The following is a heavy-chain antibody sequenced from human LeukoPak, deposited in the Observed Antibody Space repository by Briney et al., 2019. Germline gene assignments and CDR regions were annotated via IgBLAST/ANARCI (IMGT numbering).Heavy chain of an antibody. Sequence: GGSLRLSCAASGFTFSSYWMSWVRQAPGKGLEWVANIKQDGSEKYYVDSVKGRFTISRDNAKNSLYLQMNSLRAEDTAVYYCARYQRTPYYYYGMDVWGQGTTVTVSS. J-gene: IGHJ6*02. D-gene: IGHD1-14*01. V-gene: IGHV3-7*01. CDR3: ARYQRTPYYYYGMDV. CDR1: GFTFSSYW. CDR2: IKQDGSEK.